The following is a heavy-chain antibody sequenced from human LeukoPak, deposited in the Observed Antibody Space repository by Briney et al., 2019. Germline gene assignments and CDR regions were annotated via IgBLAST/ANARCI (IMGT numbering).Heavy chain of an antibody. CDR1: GGTFNKNA. CDR3: ARVQAVGVPVSIDAYYDYGMDV. CDR2: IIPVVGVE. Sequence: SVKVSCKVSGGTFNKNAITWVRQAPGQGLEWMGRIIPVVGVEHYAQKFQGRLTINADWSSSTAYMELSNLRSEDTAVYYCARVQAVGVPVSIDAYYDYGMDVWGQGTTVTVSS. V-gene: IGHV1-69*04. J-gene: IGHJ6*02. D-gene: IGHD2-2*02.